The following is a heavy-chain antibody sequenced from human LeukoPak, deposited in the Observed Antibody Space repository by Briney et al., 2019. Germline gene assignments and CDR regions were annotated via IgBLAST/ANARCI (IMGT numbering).Heavy chain of an antibody. J-gene: IGHJ5*02. Sequence: ASVKVSCKASGGTFSSYAISWVRQAPGQGLVWMGGIIPIFGTANYAQKFQGRVTITADESTSTAYMELSSLRSEDTAVYYCARSLCSGGSCYPSSGGFDPWGQGTLVTVSS. CDR3: ARSLCSGGSCYPSSGGFDP. CDR1: GGTFSSYA. D-gene: IGHD2-15*01. CDR2: IIPIFGTA. V-gene: IGHV1-69*01.